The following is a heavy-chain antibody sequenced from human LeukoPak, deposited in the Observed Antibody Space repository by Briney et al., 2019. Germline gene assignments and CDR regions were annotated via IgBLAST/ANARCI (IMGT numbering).Heavy chain of an antibody. D-gene: IGHD2-21*02. CDR3: TRSVVTAPPYDAFDI. Sequence: PGGSLRLSCAASGFTFSDSAMHWVRQASGKGLEWVGRIRSKANSYATAYAASVKSRFTISRDDSKNTAYLQMNSLKTEDTAVYYCTRSVVTAPPYDAFDIWGQGTMVTVSS. CDR1: GFTFSDSA. J-gene: IGHJ3*02. CDR2: IRSKANSYAT. V-gene: IGHV3-73*01.